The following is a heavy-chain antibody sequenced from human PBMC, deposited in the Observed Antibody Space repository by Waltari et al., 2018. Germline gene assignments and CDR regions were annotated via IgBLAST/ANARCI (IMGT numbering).Heavy chain of an antibody. CDR1: AVTFSSYA. CDR2: IIPIFGTA. V-gene: IGHV1-69*01. Sequence: QLQLVQSGAEVKKPGSSVKFSCQASAVTFSSYAITWVRQAPGQGLEWMGGIIPIFGTANYEQKFQGRVTITADESTSTAYMELSSLRSEDTAVYYCAAAAGGWFDPWGQGTLVTVSS. CDR3: AAAAGGWFDP. J-gene: IGHJ5*02. D-gene: IGHD6-13*01.